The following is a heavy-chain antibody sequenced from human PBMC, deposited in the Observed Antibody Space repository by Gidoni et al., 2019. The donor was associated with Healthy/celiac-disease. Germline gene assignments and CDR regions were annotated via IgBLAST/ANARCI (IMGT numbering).Heavy chain of an antibody. CDR3: VKTTEQQGYVGWLGTFDY. D-gene: IGHD6-19*01. V-gene: IGHV3-64D*09. J-gene: IGHJ4*02. CDR2: SSSNGGST. CDR1: GFTSSSYA. Sequence: EVQLVESGGGLVQPGGSLRLSCSAAGFTSSSYAMHWVRQAPGKGLEYVSASSSNGGSTYYADSVKGRFTISRDNSKNTLYLQMSSLRAEDTAVYYCVKTTEQQGYVGWLGTFDYWGQGTLVTVSS.